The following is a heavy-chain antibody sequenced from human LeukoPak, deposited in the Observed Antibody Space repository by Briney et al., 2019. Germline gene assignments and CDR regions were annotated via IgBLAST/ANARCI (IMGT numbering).Heavy chain of an antibody. J-gene: IGHJ4*02. V-gene: IGHV4-59*01. CDR2: VYYSGST. CDR1: GDSISKYY. D-gene: IGHD2-2*01. CDR3: ARDSGKCTSTSCSDYLDL. Sequence: SETLSLTCSVSGDSISKYYWSWIRQPPGKGLEWIGFVYYSGSTHYNPSLESRVTISVDMSKNQFSLKLSSVTTADTAIYYCARDSGKCTSTSCSDYLDLWGQGTLVTVSS.